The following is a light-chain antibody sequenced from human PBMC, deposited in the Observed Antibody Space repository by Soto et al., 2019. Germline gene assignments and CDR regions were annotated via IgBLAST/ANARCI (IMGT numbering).Light chain of an antibody. V-gene: IGKV1-39*01. CDR3: QQSYSTPRGYT. Sequence: DVQMTQSPSSLSASVGDRVTITCRASQSISSYLNWYQQKPGKAPKLLIYAASSLQSGVPSRFSGSGSGTDFTLTISSLQPEDFANYYCQQSYSTPRGYTFGQGNKLELK. CDR1: QSISSY. J-gene: IGKJ2*01. CDR2: AAS.